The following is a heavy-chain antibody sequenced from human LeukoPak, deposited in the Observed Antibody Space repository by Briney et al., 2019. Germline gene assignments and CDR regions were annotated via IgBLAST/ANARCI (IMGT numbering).Heavy chain of an antibody. Sequence: GGSLRLSCTASGFTFSTYSMNWVRQAPGKGLEWVSSISSSSSYIYYADSVKGRFTISRDNAKNSLYLQMSSLRAEDTAVYYCAKDYGYYGSGSLLDYWGQGTRVTVSS. J-gene: IGHJ4*02. CDR3: AKDYGYYGSGSLLDY. V-gene: IGHV3-21*01. CDR1: GFTFSTYS. CDR2: ISSSSSYI. D-gene: IGHD3-10*01.